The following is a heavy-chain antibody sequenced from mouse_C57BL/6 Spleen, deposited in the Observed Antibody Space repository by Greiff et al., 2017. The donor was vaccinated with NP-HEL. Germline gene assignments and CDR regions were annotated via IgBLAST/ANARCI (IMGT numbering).Heavy chain of an antibody. J-gene: IGHJ2*01. CDR3: ARFTTVGYYFDY. Sequence: QVQLQQSGPELVKPGASVKISCKASGYSFTSYYIHWVKQRPGQGLEWIGWIYPGSGNTKYNEKFKGKATLTADTSSSTAYMQLSSLTSEDSAVYYCARFTTVGYYFDYWGQGTTLTVSS. D-gene: IGHD1-1*01. V-gene: IGHV1-66*01. CDR2: IYPGSGNT. CDR1: GYSFTSYY.